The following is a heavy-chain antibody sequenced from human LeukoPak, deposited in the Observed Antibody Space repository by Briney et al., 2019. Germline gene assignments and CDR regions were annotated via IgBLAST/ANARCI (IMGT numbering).Heavy chain of an antibody. CDR2: INHSGST. CDR1: GGSFSGYY. Sequence: SETLSLTCAVYGGSFSGYYWSWIRQPPGKGLEWIGEINHSGSTNYNPSLKSRVTTSVDTSKNQFSLKLSSVTAADTAVYYCARVVHMRFDYWGQGTLVTVSS. J-gene: IGHJ4*02. V-gene: IGHV4-34*01. CDR3: ARVVHMRFDY.